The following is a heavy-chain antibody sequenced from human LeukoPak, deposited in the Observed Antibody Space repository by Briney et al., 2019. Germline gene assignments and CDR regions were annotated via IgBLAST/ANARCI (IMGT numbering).Heavy chain of an antibody. Sequence: PGGSLRLSCVASGFTFSSYAMSWVRQAPGKGLEWVSTIASGGSTYYADSVKARFTISRDNSKITLYLHLSTLRAEDTAVYFCAKRTGTGWFDYWGQGTLVTVSS. J-gene: IGHJ4*02. D-gene: IGHD1-14*01. CDR2: IASGGST. CDR3: AKRTGTGWFDY. V-gene: IGHV3-23*01. CDR1: GFTFSSYA.